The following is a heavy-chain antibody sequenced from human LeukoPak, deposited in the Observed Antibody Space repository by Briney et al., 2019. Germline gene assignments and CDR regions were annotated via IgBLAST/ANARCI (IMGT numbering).Heavy chain of an antibody. J-gene: IGHJ6*03. Sequence: PGGSLRLSCAASGFTFSSYSMNWVRQAPGKGLEWVSYISSSSSTIYYADSVKGRSTISRDNAKNSLYLQMNSLRAEDMAVYYCAVMTTVSSRYYYYMDVWGKGTAVTVSS. D-gene: IGHD4-17*01. CDR2: ISSSSSTI. CDR3: AVMTTVSSRYYYYMDV. V-gene: IGHV3-48*01. CDR1: GFTFSSYS.